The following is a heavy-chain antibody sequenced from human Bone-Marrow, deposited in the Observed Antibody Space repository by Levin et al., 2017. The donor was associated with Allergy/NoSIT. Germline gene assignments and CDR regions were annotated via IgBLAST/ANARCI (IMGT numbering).Heavy chain of an antibody. CDR2: TRNKAKGYTT. V-gene: IGHV3-72*01. J-gene: IGHJ4*02. CDR1: GFTFSDHY. CDR3: ARVYSSSWSGSYFDY. D-gene: IGHD6-13*01. Sequence: GGSLRLSCAASGFTFSDHYMDWVRQAPGKGLEWVGRTRNKAKGYTTEYAASVEGRFTISRDDSKNSLYLQMNSLKTEDTAVYYCARVYSSSWSGSYFDYWGQGTLVTVSS.